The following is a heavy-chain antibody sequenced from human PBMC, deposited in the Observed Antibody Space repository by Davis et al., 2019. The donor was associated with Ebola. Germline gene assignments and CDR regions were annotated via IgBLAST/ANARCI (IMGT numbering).Heavy chain of an antibody. D-gene: IGHD6-19*01. Sequence: ASVKVSCKASGYTFTGYYMHWVRQAPGQGLEWMGWINPNSGGTNYAQKFQGWVTMTRDTSISTAYMELSRLRSDDTAVYYCARGAVAAPYAFDIWGQGTMVTVSS. V-gene: IGHV1-2*04. CDR3: ARGAVAAPYAFDI. J-gene: IGHJ3*02. CDR1: GYTFTGYY. CDR2: INPNSGGT.